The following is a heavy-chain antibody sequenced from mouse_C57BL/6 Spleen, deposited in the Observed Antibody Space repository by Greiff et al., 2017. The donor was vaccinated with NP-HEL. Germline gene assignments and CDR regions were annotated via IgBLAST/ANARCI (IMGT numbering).Heavy chain of an antibody. CDR3: ARSGGWYFDV. J-gene: IGHJ1*03. Sequence: VQLQQPGAELVMPGASVKLSCKASGYTFTSYWMHWVKQRPGQGLEWIARIYPGSGNTYYNEKFKGKATLTAEKSSSTAYMQLSSLTSEDSAVYFCARSGGWYFDVWGTGTTVTVSS. CDR2: IYPGSGNT. V-gene: IGHV1-76*01. CDR1: GYTFTSYW. D-gene: IGHD3-1*01.